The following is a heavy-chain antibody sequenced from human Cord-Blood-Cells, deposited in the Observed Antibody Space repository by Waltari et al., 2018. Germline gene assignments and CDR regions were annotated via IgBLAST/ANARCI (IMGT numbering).Heavy chain of an antibody. CDR3: ARGREGSSSWYYCDY. CDR2: IYYSGRT. D-gene: IGHD6-13*01. V-gene: IGHV4-59*11. CDR1: GGSISSHY. J-gene: IGHJ4*02. Sequence: QVQLQESCPGLVKPSETLSLTCTVSGGSISSHYWSWIRQPTGKGLEWIGYIYYSGRTHMIPSLKSRVTVSVETSKNQCSLRLGAVTAADTAVYYCARGREGSSSWYYCDYWGQGTLVTVAS.